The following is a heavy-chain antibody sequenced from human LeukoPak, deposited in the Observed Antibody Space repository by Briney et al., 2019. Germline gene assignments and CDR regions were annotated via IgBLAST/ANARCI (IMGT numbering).Heavy chain of an antibody. J-gene: IGHJ4*02. CDR3: ARDGTYYYDSSGYLDY. Sequence: GGSLRLSCAASGFTFSSYWMNWVRQAPGKGLEWVANIKQDGSEKYYVDSVKGRFTISRDNARNSLYLQMNSLRAEDTAVYYCARDGTYYYDSSGYLDYWGQGTLVTVSS. V-gene: IGHV3-7*01. CDR1: GFTFSSYW. CDR2: IKQDGSEK. D-gene: IGHD3-22*01.